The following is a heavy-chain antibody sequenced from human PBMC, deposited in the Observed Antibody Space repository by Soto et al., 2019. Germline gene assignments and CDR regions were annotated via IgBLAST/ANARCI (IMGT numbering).Heavy chain of an antibody. CDR2: ISYDGSNK. CDR3: ARDSWTYYYDSSGYPFDY. CDR1: GFTFSSYA. J-gene: IGHJ4*02. Sequence: PGGSLRLSCAASGFTFSSYAMYWVRQAPGKGLEWVAVISYDGSNKYYADSVKGRFTISRDNSKNTLYLQMNSLRAEDTAVYYCARDSWTYYYDSSGYPFDYWGQGTLVTVSS. D-gene: IGHD3-22*01. V-gene: IGHV3-30-3*01.